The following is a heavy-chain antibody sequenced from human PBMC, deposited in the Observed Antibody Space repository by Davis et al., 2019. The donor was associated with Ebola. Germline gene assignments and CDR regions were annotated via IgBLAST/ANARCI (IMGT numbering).Heavy chain of an antibody. D-gene: IGHD5-24*01. CDR1: GFTFSSYS. CDR3: ARVVGGFRDGYNPVFGY. J-gene: IGHJ4*02. V-gene: IGHV3-48*02. Sequence: GESLKISCAASGFTFSSYSMNWVRQAPGKGLEWVSYISSSSSTIYYADSVKGRFTISRDNAKNSLYLQMNSLRDEDTAVYYCARVVGGFRDGYNPVFGYWGQGTLVTVSS. CDR2: ISSSSSTI.